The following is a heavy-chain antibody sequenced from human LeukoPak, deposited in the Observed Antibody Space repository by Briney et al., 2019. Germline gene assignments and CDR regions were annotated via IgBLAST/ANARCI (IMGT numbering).Heavy chain of an antibody. J-gene: IGHJ4*02. V-gene: IGHV4-39*07. CDR3: ASRRGGGYALHYSHDY. CDR2: GSMYYSGST. Sequence: PSETLSLTCTVSGDSISSSTYYWGWIRQPPGKGLEWIGSGSMYYSGSTNYNPSLKSRVTISVDTSKNQFSLKLSSVTAADTAVYYCASRRGGGYALHYSHDYWGQGTLVTVSS. CDR1: GDSISSSTYY. D-gene: IGHD5-12*01.